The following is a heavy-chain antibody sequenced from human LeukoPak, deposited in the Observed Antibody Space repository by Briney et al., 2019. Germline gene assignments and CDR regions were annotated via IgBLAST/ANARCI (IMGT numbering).Heavy chain of an antibody. CDR3: TTSRSILTGYYGFYYYYGMDV. V-gene: IGHV3-15*01. CDR1: GFTFSNAW. J-gene: IGHJ6*04. D-gene: IGHD3-9*01. Sequence: GGSLRLSRAASGFTFSNAWMSWVRQAPGKGLEWVGRIKSKTDGGTTDYAAPVKGRFTISRDDSKNTLYLQMNSLKTEDTAVYYCTTSRSILTGYYGFYYYYGMDVWGKGTTVTVSS. CDR2: IKSKTDGGTT.